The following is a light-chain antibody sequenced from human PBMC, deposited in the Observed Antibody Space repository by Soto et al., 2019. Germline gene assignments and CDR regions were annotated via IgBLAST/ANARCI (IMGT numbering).Light chain of an antibody. CDR3: QSYDNNNHWV. CDR2: EDN. J-gene: IGLJ3*02. V-gene: IGLV6-57*01. Sequence: NFMLTQPHSVSESPGKTVTMSCTRSSGSIANNYVQWYQQRPGSSPTTVIYEDNQRHSGVPDRFSGSIDSSSHSASLTISGLTNEEEAAYYCQSYDNNNHWVFGGGTKLTVL. CDR1: SGSIANNY.